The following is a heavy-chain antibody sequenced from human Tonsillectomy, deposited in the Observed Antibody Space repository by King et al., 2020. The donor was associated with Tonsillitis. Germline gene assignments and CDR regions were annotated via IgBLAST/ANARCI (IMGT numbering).Heavy chain of an antibody. V-gene: IGHV3-23*04. J-gene: IGHJ4*02. CDR2: ISTSGGST. CDR3: AKDVQLYGRGWFGVFGY. CDR1: GFTFSNYA. Sequence: QLVQSGGGLVQPGGSLRLSCAASGFTFSNYAMNWVRQAPGKGLEWVSAISTSGGSTHYADSVKGRFTISRDNSKNTLYLQMNSLRAEDTAVYYCAKDVQLYGRGWFGVFGYWGQGTLVTVSS. D-gene: IGHD6-19*01.